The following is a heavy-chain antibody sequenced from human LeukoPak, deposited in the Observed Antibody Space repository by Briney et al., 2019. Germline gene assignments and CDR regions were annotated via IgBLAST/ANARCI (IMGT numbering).Heavy chain of an antibody. CDR2: IRYDGSNK. Sequence: PGGSLRLSCAASGFTFSSYGMHWVRQVPGRGLEWVAFIRYDGSNKYYADSVKGRFTISRDNSKNTLYLQMNSLRAEDTAVYYCAKDLYEDYYMDVWGKGTTVTVSS. J-gene: IGHJ6*03. D-gene: IGHD3-16*01. V-gene: IGHV3-30*02. CDR3: AKDLYEDYYMDV. CDR1: GFTFSSYG.